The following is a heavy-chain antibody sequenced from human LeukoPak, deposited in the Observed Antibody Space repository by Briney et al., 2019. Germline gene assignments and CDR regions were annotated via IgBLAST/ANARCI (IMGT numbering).Heavy chain of an antibody. CDR3: ARAGYCSGGSCYSSYYYSMDV. Sequence: SETLSLTCTVSGGSISSYYWSWIRQPPGKGLEWIGYIYYSGSTNYNPSLKSRVTISVDTSKNQFSLKLSSVTAADTAVYYCARAGYCSGGSCYSSYYYSMDVWGQGTTVTVSS. CDR2: IYYSGST. V-gene: IGHV4-59*01. D-gene: IGHD2-15*01. CDR1: GGSISSYY. J-gene: IGHJ6*02.